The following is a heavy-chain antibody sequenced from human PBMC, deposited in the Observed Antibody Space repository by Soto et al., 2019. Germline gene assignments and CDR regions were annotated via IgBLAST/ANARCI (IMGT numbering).Heavy chain of an antibody. CDR3: AILGGTYYAFDV. V-gene: IGHV3-23*01. Sequence: GGSLRLSCAVSGFTFSSHAMGWVRQAPGKGLEWVSAIGGRGRDTYYADSMKGRFTISRDNSKNTVSLQMNSLRAEDTAVYYCAILGGTYYAFDVWGQGTLVTVSS. CDR2: IGGRGRDT. J-gene: IGHJ3*01. CDR1: GFTFSSHA. D-gene: IGHD1-26*01.